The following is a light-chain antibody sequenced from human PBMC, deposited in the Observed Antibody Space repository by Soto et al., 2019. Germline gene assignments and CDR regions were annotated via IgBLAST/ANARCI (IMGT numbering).Light chain of an antibody. Sequence: EMVMTQSPATLSVSPGERATVSCRASQSVSTNLAWYQQKPGQAPRLLIYGASTRATGIPARFSGSGSGTEFTLTISSLQSEDSAVYYCQQYNNWPPWTFGQGTKVEIK. CDR2: GAS. CDR3: QQYNNWPPWT. CDR1: QSVSTN. V-gene: IGKV3-15*01. J-gene: IGKJ1*01.